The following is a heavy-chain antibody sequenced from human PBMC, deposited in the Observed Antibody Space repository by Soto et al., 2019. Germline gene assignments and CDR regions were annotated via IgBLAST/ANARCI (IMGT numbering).Heavy chain of an antibody. J-gene: IGHJ4*02. CDR1: GFSLSTYG. CDR2: IWYDGSNK. CDR3: ARDTYDTTGYFYLPDN. V-gene: IGHV3-33*01. Sequence: EGSLRLSCAASGFSLSTYGMHWVRQAPGKGLEWVAVIWYDGSNKYYADSVKGRFTISRDNSKNTVYLQMNSLRAEDTAVYYCARDTYDTTGYFYLPDNWGQGTLVPVSS. D-gene: IGHD3-22*01.